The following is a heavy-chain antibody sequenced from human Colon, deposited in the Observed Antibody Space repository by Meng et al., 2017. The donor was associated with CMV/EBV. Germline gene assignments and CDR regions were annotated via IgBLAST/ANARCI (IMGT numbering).Heavy chain of an antibody. CDR2: IRTKSKNYAT. V-gene: IGHV3-73*01. Sequence: SLKLSCADSGFIFTDSTMHWVRQAPGKGLEWVGRIRTKSKNYATALASSVKGRFTIYRDDLSNTTYLQMNRLKIEDTAVYYCTRLLDPWGQGTLVTVS. J-gene: IGHJ5*02. CDR3: TRLLDP. CDR1: GFIFTDST.